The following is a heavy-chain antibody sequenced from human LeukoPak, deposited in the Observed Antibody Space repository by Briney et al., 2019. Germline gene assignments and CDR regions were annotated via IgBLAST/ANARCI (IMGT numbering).Heavy chain of an antibody. CDR2: ISGSGGST. V-gene: IGHV3-23*01. J-gene: IGHJ5*02. D-gene: IGHD6-13*01. CDR3: AKDRSSSWYGGWFDP. Sequence: HPGGSLRLSCAASGFTFSSYAMSWVRQAPGKGLEWVSAISGSGGSTYYADSVKGRFTISRDNSKNTLYLQMNSLRAEHTAVYYCAKDRSSSWYGGWFDPWGQGTLVTVSS. CDR1: GFTFSSYA.